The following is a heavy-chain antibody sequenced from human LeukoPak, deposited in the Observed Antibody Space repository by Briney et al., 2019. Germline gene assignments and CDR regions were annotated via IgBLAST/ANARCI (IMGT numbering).Heavy chain of an antibody. Sequence: PGGSLTLSCPASGFTFTRYGMHWVRQAPAKGLEWVAFIRYDGSNIHYADSVKGRFTVSRDNSNLYLQMNSLGAEDMAVYYCAKDLQQWLVSPYYYYMDVWGNGTTVTVSS. J-gene: IGHJ6*03. D-gene: IGHD6-19*01. CDR3: AKDLQQWLVSPYYYYMDV. CDR2: IRYDGSNI. V-gene: IGHV3-30*02. CDR1: GFTFTRYG.